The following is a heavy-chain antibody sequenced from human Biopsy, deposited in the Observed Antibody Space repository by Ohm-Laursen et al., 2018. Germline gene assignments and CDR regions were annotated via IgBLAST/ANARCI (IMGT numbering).Heavy chain of an antibody. CDR3: ARETSSSWPYYYIGMDV. CDR2: IWYDGNYE. CDR1: GFTLSDHN. D-gene: IGHD3-9*01. Sequence: SLRLSCSASGFTLSDHNMDWVRQAPGKGLEWVAAIWYDGNYEKYRDSVRGRFTISRDNSRDTLYLQMNRLRAEDTAVYYCARETSSSWPYYYIGMDVWGRGTTVTVSS. J-gene: IGHJ6*02. V-gene: IGHV3-33*08.